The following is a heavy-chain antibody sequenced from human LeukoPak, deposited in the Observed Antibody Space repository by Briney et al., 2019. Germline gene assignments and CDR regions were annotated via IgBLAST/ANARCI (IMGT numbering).Heavy chain of an antibody. CDR2: IYYSGST. CDR1: GGSISSDDYQ. J-gene: IGHJ4*02. Sequence: SQTLSLTCTVSGGSISSDDYQWSWLRQPPGKGLEWIRYIYYSGSTSSNPSLKSRVTISVDTSKNRFSLRLSSVTAADTAVYYCARSDYYYDSSGYPLFDYWGQGILVTVSS. V-gene: IGHV4-30-4*01. D-gene: IGHD3-22*01. CDR3: ARSDYYYDSSGYPLFDY.